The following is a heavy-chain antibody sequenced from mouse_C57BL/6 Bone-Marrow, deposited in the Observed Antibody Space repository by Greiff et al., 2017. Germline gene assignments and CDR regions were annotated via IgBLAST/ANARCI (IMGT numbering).Heavy chain of an antibody. V-gene: IGHV1-50*01. CDR2: IDPSDGYT. Sequence: QVQLQQSGAELVKPGASVKLSCKASGYTFTSYWMQWVKQRPGQGLEWIGEIDPSDGYTNYNQKFKGKATLTVDTSSSTAYMQLSSLTSEASAVYFCVTGTSFAYWGQGTLVTVSA. CDR3: VTGTSFAY. CDR1: GYTFTSYW. D-gene: IGHD4-1*01. J-gene: IGHJ3*01.